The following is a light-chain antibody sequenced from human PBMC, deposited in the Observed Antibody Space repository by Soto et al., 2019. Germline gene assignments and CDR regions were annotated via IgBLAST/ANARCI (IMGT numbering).Light chain of an antibody. CDR2: DAS. CDR1: QGISSW. V-gene: IGKV1-5*01. J-gene: IGKJ1*01. CDR3: QQYNSYSQT. Sequence: DIQMTQSPSTLSASVGDRVTITCRASQGISSWLAWYQQKPGKAPKLLIYDASSLESEVPPRFSGSGPGTEFTLTISSLQPDDFATYYCQQYNSYSQTFGQGTKVEIK.